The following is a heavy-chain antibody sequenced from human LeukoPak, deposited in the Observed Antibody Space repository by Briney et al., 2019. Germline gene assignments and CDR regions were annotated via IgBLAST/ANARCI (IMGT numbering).Heavy chain of an antibody. D-gene: IGHD1-26*01. CDR2: ISDSGST. V-gene: IGHV4-59*08. CDR1: GDSFSSCY. J-gene: IGHJ4*02. CDR3: ARHSGLYSDFYFDY. Sequence: SETLSLTCTVSGDSFSSCYWSWSRQSPGKGLEWIAYISDSGSTNHNPSLKSRVTISVDTSKKQLSLKLSSVTAADTAVYYCARHSGLYSDFYFDYWGQGTLVTVSS.